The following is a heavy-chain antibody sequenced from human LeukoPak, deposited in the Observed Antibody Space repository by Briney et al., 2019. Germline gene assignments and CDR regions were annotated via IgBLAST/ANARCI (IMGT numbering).Heavy chain of an antibody. D-gene: IGHD2-2*01. J-gene: IGHJ4*02. Sequence: GGSLRLSCAASGFTFSNAWMSWVRQAPGKGLEWVGRIKSKTDGGTTDYAAPVKGRFTISRDDSKNTLYLQMNSLKTGDTAVYYCKCWGSTSLYYFDYWGQGTLVAVSS. CDR1: GFTFSNAW. CDR2: IKSKTDGGTT. V-gene: IGHV3-15*01. CDR3: KCWGSTSLYYFDY.